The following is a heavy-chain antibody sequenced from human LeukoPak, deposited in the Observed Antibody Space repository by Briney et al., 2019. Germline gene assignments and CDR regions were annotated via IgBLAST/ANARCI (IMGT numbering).Heavy chain of an antibody. D-gene: IGHD3-9*01. CDR2: ISGSGGGT. V-gene: IGHV3-23*01. CDR3: ARGGLRYFDN. CDR1: GFTFSSYA. J-gene: IGHJ4*02. Sequence: GGSLRLSCAASGFTFSSYAMNWVRQAPGKGLEWVSAISGSGGGTYYAASVKGRFTISRDNSKNTLYLQVNSLRAEDTAVYYCARGGLRYFDNWGQGTLVTVSS.